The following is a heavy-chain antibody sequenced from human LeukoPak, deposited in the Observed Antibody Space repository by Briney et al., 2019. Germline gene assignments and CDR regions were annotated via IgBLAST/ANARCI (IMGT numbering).Heavy chain of an antibody. CDR2: MNPNSGNT. CDR3: ARGRYRSGSYSDSSGYFG. D-gene: IGHD3-22*01. V-gene: IGHV1-8*02. Sequence: ASVKVPCKASGYTFNIYDISWVRQAPGQGLEWMGWMNPNSGNTGYAQKFQGRVTMTRNTSISTAYMELSSLRSEDTAVYYCARGRYRSGSYSDSSGYFGWGQGPLVTVSS. CDR1: GYTFNIYD. J-gene: IGHJ4*02.